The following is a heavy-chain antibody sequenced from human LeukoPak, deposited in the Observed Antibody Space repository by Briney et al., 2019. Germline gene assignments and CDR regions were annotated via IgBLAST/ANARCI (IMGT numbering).Heavy chain of an antibody. CDR2: INPNSGGT. CDR1: GYTFTGYY. D-gene: IGHD1-26*01. CDR3: ARDRKEWELHYFDY. V-gene: IGHV1-2*02. J-gene: IGHJ4*02. Sequence: GASVKVSCKASGYTFTGYYMHWVRQAPGQGLEWMGWINPNSGGTNYAQKFQGRVTMTRDTSISTAYMELSRLRSDDTAAYYCARDRKEWELHYFDYWGQGTLVTVSS.